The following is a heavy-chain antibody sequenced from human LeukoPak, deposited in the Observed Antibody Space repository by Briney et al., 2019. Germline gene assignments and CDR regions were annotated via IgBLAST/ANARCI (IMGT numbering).Heavy chain of an antibody. CDR1: GFTFSSYW. CDR2: IKQDGSEK. J-gene: IGHJ4*02. V-gene: IGHV3-7*05. CDR3: AKDSSVPYGITD. D-gene: IGHD4-17*01. Sequence: GGSLRLSCAASGFTFSSYWMSWVRQAPGKGLEWVANIKQDGSEKYYVDSVKGRFTISRDNSKNTLSLQMNSLRAEDTALYYCAKDSSVPYGITDWGQGTLVTVSS.